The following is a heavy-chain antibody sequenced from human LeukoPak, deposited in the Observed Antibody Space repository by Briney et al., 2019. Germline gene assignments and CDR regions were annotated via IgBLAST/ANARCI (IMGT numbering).Heavy chain of an antibody. CDR3: ARERVATILPAADGPSFDY. CDR1: GGSFSGYH. D-gene: IGHD5-12*01. Sequence: SETLSLTCAVYGGSFSGYHWSWIRQPPGKGLEWIGEINHSGSTNYNPSLKSRVTISVDTSKNQFSLKLSSVTAADTAVYYCARERVATILPAADGPSFDYWGQGTLVTVSS. V-gene: IGHV4-34*01. J-gene: IGHJ4*02. CDR2: INHSGST.